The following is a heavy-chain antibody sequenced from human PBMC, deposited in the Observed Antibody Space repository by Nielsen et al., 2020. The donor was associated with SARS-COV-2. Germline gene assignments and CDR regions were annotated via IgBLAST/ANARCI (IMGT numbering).Heavy chain of an antibody. Sequence: GESLKISCAASGFTFDDYAMHWVRQAPGKGLEWVSAVSGDVAHTTYYADSVKGRFTISRDNSKNTLYLQMNSLRAEDTAVYYCANGYSPDYWGQGTLVTVSS. CDR2: VSGDVAHTT. CDR1: GFTFDDYA. J-gene: IGHJ4*02. V-gene: IGHV3-23*01. CDR3: ANGYSPDY. D-gene: IGHD5-18*01.